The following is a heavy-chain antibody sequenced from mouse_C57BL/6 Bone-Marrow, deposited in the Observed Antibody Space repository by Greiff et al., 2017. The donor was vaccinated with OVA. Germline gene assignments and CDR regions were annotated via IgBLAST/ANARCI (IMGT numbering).Heavy chain of an antibody. V-gene: IGHV1-4*01. CDR2: INPSSGYT. Sequence: QVQLKESGAELARPGASVKMSCKASGYTFTSYTMHWVKQRPGQGLEWIGYINPSSGYTKYNQKAKDKATLTADKSASTAYMQLSSLTSEDSAVYYCAREGRWLRRGYYYAMDYGGQGTSVTVSS. D-gene: IGHD2-2*01. CDR3: AREGRWLRRGYYYAMDY. CDR1: GYTFTSYT. J-gene: IGHJ4*01.